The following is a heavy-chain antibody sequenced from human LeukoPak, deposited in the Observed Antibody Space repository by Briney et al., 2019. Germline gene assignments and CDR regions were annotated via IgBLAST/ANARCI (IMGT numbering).Heavy chain of an antibody. J-gene: IGHJ4*02. CDR1: GFTFSSYA. D-gene: IGHD6-19*01. Sequence: GGSLRLSCAASGFTFSSYAMHWVRQAPGKGLEWVAVISYDGSNKYYADSVKGRFTISRDNSKNTLYLQMNSLRAEDTAVYYCARDLRGSGWSPDYWGQGTLVTVSS. CDR2: ISYDGSNK. CDR3: ARDLRGSGWSPDY. V-gene: IGHV3-30-3*01.